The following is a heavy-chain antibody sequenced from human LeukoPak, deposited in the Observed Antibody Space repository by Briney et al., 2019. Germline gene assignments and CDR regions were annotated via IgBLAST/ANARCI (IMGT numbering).Heavy chain of an antibody. CDR2: IRGDGYDT. Sequence: GGSLRLSCAASGFSFSDFWMHWVRQTPGKGLVWVQRIRGDGYDTNYADSVEGRFTISRDNARHTLYLQMNSLRADDTAVYYCASDRVLGSGSLDNWGQGTLVTVSS. V-gene: IGHV3-74*01. J-gene: IGHJ4*02. D-gene: IGHD3-10*01. CDR3: ASDRVLGSGSLDN. CDR1: GFSFSDFW.